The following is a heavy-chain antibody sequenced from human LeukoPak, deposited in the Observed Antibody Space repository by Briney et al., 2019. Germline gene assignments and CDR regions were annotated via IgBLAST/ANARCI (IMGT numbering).Heavy chain of an antibody. CDR3: ARGRCSSTRCPGDNWFAP. J-gene: IGHJ5*02. CDR1: GGTFSSYA. D-gene: IGHD2-2*01. Sequence: EASVKVSCKASGGTFSSYAISWVRQAPGQGLEWMGGIIPIFGTANYAQKFQGRVTITADESTSTAYMELSSLRSEDTAVSYCARGRCSSTRCPGDNWFAPWGKGTLVTVSS. CDR2: IIPIFGTA. V-gene: IGHV1-69*01.